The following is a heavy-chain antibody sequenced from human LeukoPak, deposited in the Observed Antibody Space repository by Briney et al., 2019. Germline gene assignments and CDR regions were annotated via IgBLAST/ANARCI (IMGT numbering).Heavy chain of an antibody. Sequence: SETLSLTCTVSGRSIRYYYWSWIRQSPWKRLEWIGYIYYSGTTNYNPSLKSRVTISVDTSKNQFSLQLRSVTAAHTAVYYCAREDPQTTVPEGMDVWGQGTTVTASS. V-gene: IGHV4-59*01. CDR1: GRSIRYYY. D-gene: IGHD4-17*01. CDR3: AREDPQTTVPEGMDV. J-gene: IGHJ6*02. CDR2: IYYSGTT.